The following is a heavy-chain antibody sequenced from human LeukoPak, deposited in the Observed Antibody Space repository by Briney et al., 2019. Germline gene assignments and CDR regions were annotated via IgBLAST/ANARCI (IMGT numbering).Heavy chain of an antibody. CDR3: AKDYGGNSDWFDP. V-gene: IGHV1-2*02. CDR1: GGTFSSYA. D-gene: IGHD4-23*01. J-gene: IGHJ5*02. Sequence: ASVKVSCKASGGTFSSYAISWVRQAPGQGLEWMGWINPNSGGTNYAQKFQGRVTMTRDTSISTAYMELSRLRSDDTAVYYCAKDYGGNSDWFDPWGQGTLVTVSS. CDR2: INPNSGGT.